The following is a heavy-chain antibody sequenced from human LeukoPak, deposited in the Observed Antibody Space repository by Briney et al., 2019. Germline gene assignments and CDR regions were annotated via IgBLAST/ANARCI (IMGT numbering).Heavy chain of an antibody. J-gene: IGHJ4*02. Sequence: PSETLSLTYAVSGASISSSTYSWSWIRQSPGKGLEWIGCLYHAGRTYYDPSLNSRVTISVDTSKNQFSLKMTSVTAADTAVYYCATSTGPVVPAAIDYWGQGTLVTVSS. CDR3: ATSTGPVVPAAIDY. D-gene: IGHD2-2*01. V-gene: IGHV4-30-2*06. CDR1: GASISSSTYS. CDR2: LYHAGRT.